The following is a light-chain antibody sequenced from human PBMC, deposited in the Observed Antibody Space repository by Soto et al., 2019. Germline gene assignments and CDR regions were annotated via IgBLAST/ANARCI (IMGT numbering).Light chain of an antibody. CDR2: GAS. J-gene: IGKJ5*01. Sequence: VVAKAPGTGAWGPGGNDTPLCAVSESVSSNNLAWYQQKLGRAPRLLISGASRRATGIPDRFSGSGSGTDFTLTITSLEPEDFAVYYCQQYGTSPRTFGQGTRLEI. CDR1: ESVSSNN. V-gene: IGKV3-20*01. CDR3: QQYGTSPRT.